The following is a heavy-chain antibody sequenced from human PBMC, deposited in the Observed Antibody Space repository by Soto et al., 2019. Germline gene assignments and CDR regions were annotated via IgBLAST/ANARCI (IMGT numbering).Heavy chain of an antibody. CDR3: AKKGLGSLKTFCSNSECHYAFDL. D-gene: IGHD2-8*01. J-gene: IGHJ3*01. V-gene: IGHV3-23*01. CDR2: ISGGGDGT. CDR1: GFTFINYA. Sequence: EVQLLESGGGLVQPGGSLRLSCAASGFTFINYAMIWVRQAPGKGLEWVSTISGGGDGTYYADSVKGHFTISRDNSKNTLYLQMNSLRAEDTAIYYCAKKGLGSLKTFCSNSECHYAFDLWGQGTVVTVSS.